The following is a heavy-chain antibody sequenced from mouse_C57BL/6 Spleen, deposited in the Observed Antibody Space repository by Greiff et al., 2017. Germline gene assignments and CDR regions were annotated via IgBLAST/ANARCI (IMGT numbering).Heavy chain of an antibody. J-gene: IGHJ1*03. V-gene: IGHV3-6*01. D-gene: IGHD1-1*01. CDR1: GYSITSGYY. Sequence: EVKLMESGPGLVKPSQSLSLTCSVTGYSITSGYYWNWIRQFPGNKLEWMGYISYDGSNNYNPSLKNRISITRDTSKNQFFLKLNSVTTEDTATYYCARDLDITSVVADWYFDVWGTGTTVTVSS. CDR2: ISYDGSN. CDR3: ARDLDITSVVADWYFDV.